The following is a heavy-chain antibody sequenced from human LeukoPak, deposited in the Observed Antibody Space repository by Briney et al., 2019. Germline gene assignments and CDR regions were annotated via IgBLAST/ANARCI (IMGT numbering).Heavy chain of an antibody. CDR3: ARGGIPAYDFWSGYNY. CDR1: GFTVSSNY. V-gene: IGHV3-53*01. CDR2: IYSGGST. J-gene: IGHJ4*02. Sequence: GGSLRLSCAASGFTVSSNYMSWVRQAPGKGLEWVSVIYSGGSTYYADSVKGRFTISRDNSKNTLYLQVNSLRAEDTAVYYCARGGIPAYDFWSGYNYWGQGTLVTVSS. D-gene: IGHD3-3*01.